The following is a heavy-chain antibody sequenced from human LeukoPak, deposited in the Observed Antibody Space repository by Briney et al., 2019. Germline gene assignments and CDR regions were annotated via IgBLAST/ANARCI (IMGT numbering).Heavy chain of an antibody. CDR2: ISGSGGST. J-gene: IGHJ4*02. V-gene: IGHV3-23*01. CDR1: GFTFSSYA. D-gene: IGHD6-13*01. Sequence: GGSLRLSCAASGFTFSSYAMSWVRQAPGKGLEWVSAISGSGGSTYYADSVKGRFTISRDNSKNTLYLQMNSLRAEDTAVYYCAKKLRHSSSWYGRGYYFDYWGQGTLVTVSS. CDR3: AKKLRHSSSWYGRGYYFDY.